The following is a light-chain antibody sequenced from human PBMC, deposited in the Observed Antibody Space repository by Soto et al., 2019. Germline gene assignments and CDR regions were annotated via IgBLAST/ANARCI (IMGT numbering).Light chain of an antibody. CDR1: QSLLYSSDNKNY. V-gene: IGKV4-1*01. CDR3: QQYYSSPLT. J-gene: IGKJ4*01. Sequence: DIVMTQSPDSLAVSLGERATINCKSSQSLLYSSDNKNYLAWYQQKPGQPPNLLIYWASTRKSGVPDRFSGSGSGTDFTLTISSLQAEDVAVYYCQQYYSSPLTFGGGTKVEIK. CDR2: WAS.